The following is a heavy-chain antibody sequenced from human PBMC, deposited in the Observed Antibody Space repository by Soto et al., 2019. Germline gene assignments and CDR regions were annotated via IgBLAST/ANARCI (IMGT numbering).Heavy chain of an antibody. CDR3: ARAYCGGDCYPSKYYYYDCYMDV. CDR2: IIPILGIA. V-gene: IGHV1-69*02. J-gene: IGHJ6*03. Sequence: QVQLVQSGAEVKKPGSSVKVSCKASGGTFSSYTISWVRQAPGQGLEWMGRIIPILGIANYAQKFQGRVTITKDRSTSTADMEMRSLSSEDTAVYYSARAYCGGDCYPSKYYYYDCYMDVWGKGTTVTVSS. D-gene: IGHD2-21*01. CDR1: GGTFSSYT.